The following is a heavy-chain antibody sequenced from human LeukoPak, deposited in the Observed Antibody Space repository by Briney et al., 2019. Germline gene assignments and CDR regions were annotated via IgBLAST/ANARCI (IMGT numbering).Heavy chain of an antibody. D-gene: IGHD2-2*01. CDR3: AKDKDRGYCSSTSCYNFDY. CDR2: IKQDETEK. Sequence: GGSLRLSCTASGFTFSNFWMGWVRQAPGKGLEWVANIKQDETEKFYLGSVKGRFTISRDNAKNSLYLQMNSLRVEDTAVYYCAKDKDRGYCSSTSCYNFDYWGQGTLVTVSS. CDR1: GFTFSNFW. V-gene: IGHV3-7*03. J-gene: IGHJ4*02.